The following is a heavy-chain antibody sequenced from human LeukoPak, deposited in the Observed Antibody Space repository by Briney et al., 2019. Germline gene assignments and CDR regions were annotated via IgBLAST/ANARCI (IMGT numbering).Heavy chain of an antibody. V-gene: IGHV3-21*01. CDR3: AKAGGGSNSGYKFDY. J-gene: IGHJ4*02. CDR2: ISSSGVYI. CDR1: GFTFSSYG. D-gene: IGHD3-22*01. Sequence: GRSLRLSCAASGFTFSSYGMHWVRQAPGKGLEWVSSISSSGVYIYYADSVKGRFTISRDNAKNSLSPQMNSLRAEDTAVYYCAKAGGGSNSGYKFDYWGQGTLVTVSS.